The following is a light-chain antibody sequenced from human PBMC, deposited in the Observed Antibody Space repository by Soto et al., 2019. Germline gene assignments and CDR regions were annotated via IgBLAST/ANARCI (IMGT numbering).Light chain of an antibody. CDR3: NSYTSKSTGV. CDR1: SSDVGGYNY. CDR2: ELS. Sequence: QSVLTQPASVSGSPGQSITISCTGTSSDVGGYNYVSWYQQHPGKAPKLIIYELSNRPSGVSNRFSGSKSGITASLTISGRQAEDEADYYCNSYTSKSTGVFGTGTKLTVL. J-gene: IGLJ1*01. V-gene: IGLV2-14*01.